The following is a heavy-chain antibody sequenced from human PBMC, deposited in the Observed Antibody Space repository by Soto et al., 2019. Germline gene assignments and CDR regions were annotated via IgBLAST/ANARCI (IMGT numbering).Heavy chain of an antibody. Sequence: PSETLSLTCTVYGGSFSGYYWSWIRQPPGKGLEWIGEINHSGSTNYNPSLKSRVTISVDTSKNQFSLKLSSVTAADTAAYYCARGSPWYSSSYPLGYGGQGTLVTVPS. D-gene: IGHD6-13*01. CDR2: INHSGST. CDR1: GGSFSGYY. V-gene: IGHV4-34*01. J-gene: IGHJ4*02. CDR3: ARGSPWYSSSYPLGY.